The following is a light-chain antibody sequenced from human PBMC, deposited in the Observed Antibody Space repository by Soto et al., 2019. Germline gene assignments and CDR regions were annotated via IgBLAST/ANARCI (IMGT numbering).Light chain of an antibody. CDR2: DAS. V-gene: IGKV1-5*01. Sequence: GDSVTITCRASQNVSTSLAWYQQKPGKAPNLLIYDASSLQSGVPSRFSGSGSGTDFSLTISSLQPEDVATYYCQKYTSARWTFGQGTKVDIK. J-gene: IGKJ1*01. CDR3: QKYTSARWT. CDR1: QNVSTS.